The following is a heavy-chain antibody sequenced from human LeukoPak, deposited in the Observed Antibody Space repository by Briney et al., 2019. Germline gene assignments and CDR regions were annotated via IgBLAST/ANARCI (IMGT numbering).Heavy chain of an antibody. CDR1: GXTFSAYN. Sequence: RGSLRLSCAASGXTFSAYNVSWVREAPGKGLGCVSYISSSSTTIYNAASVLGRVTISRDNATNSLYLQMDSLRDEDTAVYYCARVWSGQQLVLGDYWGQGALVTVSS. CDR2: ISSSSTTI. D-gene: IGHD6-13*01. CDR3: ARVWSGQQLVLGDY. V-gene: IGHV3-48*02. J-gene: IGHJ4*02.